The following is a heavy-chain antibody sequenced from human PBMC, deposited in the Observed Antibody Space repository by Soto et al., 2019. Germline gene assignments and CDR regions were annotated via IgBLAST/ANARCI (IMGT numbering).Heavy chain of an antibody. V-gene: IGHV1-69*08. CDR2: LIPILGRA. D-gene: IGHD2-8*02. Sequence: QVELVQSGAEVREPGASVKVSCKPSGGTFTNYSISWVRQAPVQGLEWMGRLIPILGRANSAQRLKGRVSTTAHKFTSTVYAEVYSMGSDDTAVYYGPTDGLFCTGRSCCWGRGSLVTLPS. CDR1: GGTFTNYS. CDR3: PTDGLFCTGRSCC. J-gene: IGHJ4*02.